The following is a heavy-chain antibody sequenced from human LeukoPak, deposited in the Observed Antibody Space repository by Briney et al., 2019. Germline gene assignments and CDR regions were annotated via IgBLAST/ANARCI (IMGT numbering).Heavy chain of an antibody. CDR3: ARGTTGTTGYNYYMDV. J-gene: IGHJ6*03. Sequence: SETLSLTCTVSGDSISSYFWSWIRQPAGKGLEWVGRIYIAETTNYSPSLKSRVTISLDKSKNQYFLNLTSVTAADTAVYYCARGTTGTTGYNYYMDVWGKGTAVTVSS. CDR2: IYIAETT. V-gene: IGHV4-4*07. CDR1: GDSISSYF. D-gene: IGHD1-1*01.